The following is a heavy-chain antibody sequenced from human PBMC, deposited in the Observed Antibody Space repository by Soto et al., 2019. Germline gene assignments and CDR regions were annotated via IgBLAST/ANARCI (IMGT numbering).Heavy chain of an antibody. CDR3: AKDVHYDILTGIEYFHH. D-gene: IGHD3-9*01. CDR1: GFTFSGYA. CDR2: ISGSAAST. V-gene: IGHV3-23*01. Sequence: EVQLLGSGGGLVQPGGSLRLSCAASGFTFSGYAMSWVRQAPGKGLEWVSDISGSAASTNYADSVKGRFTISRDNSKSTLYLQMNSLRAEDTAVYYCAKDVHYDILTGIEYFHHWAQGTLVTVSS. J-gene: IGHJ1*01.